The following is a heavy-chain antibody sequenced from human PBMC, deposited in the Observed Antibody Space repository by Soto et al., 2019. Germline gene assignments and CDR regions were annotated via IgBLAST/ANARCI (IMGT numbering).Heavy chain of an antibody. CDR1: GFSLSTSGVG. CDR2: IYWDDDK. D-gene: IGHD4-17*01. Sequence: QITLKESGPPLVKPTQTLTLTFTFSGFSLSTSGVGVGWIRQPPGKALEWLALIYWDDDKHYSPSLKSRLTITKDTSKKQVVLTMTNMDPVDTATYDWAHRDHMTKVIPWFKYWCQVTLLKVSS. J-gene: IGHJ4*02. V-gene: IGHV2-5*02. CDR3: AHRDHMTKVIPWFKY.